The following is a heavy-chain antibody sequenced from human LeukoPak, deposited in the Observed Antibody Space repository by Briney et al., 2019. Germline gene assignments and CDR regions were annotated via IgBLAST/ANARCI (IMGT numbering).Heavy chain of an antibody. J-gene: IGHJ4*02. CDR1: GYTFTGHY. D-gene: IGHD5-12*01. V-gene: IGHV1-2*02. CDR2: INPNSGGT. Sequence: ASVKVSCKASGYTFTGHYMHWVRQAPGQGLEWMGWINPNSGGTNYAQKFQGRVTMTRDTSISTAYMELSRLRSDDTAVYYCAREDVVATTVDYWGQGTLVTVSS. CDR3: AREDVVATTVDY.